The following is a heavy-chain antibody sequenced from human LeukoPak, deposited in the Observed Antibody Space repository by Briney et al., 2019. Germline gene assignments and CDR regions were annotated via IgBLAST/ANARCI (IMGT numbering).Heavy chain of an antibody. D-gene: IGHD2-15*01. Sequence: PGGSLRLSCAASGFTFSSYWMHWVRQAPGKGLVWVSRINSDGSSTSYADSVKGRFTISRDNAKNTLSLQMNSLRADDTAVYYCAREDGYCSGGNCYSYFVSWGQGTLVIVSS. CDR2: INSDGSST. CDR3: AREDGYCSGGNCYSYFVS. J-gene: IGHJ4*02. V-gene: IGHV3-74*01. CDR1: GFTFSSYW.